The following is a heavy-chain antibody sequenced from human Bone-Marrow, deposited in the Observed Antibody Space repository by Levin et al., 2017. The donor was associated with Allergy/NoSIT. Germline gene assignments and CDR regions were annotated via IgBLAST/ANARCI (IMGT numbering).Heavy chain of an antibody. V-gene: IGHV3-11*06. CDR1: GFTFSDYY. D-gene: IGHD3-3*01. J-gene: IGHJ6*03. Sequence: GESLKISCAASGFTFSDYYMSWIRQAPGKGLEWVSYISSSSSYTNYADSVKGRFTISRDNAKNSLYLQMNSLRAEDTAVYYCARSSPGDFWSGYYYYYYYMDVWGKGTTVTVSS. CDR2: ISSSSSYT. CDR3: ARSSPGDFWSGYYYYYYYMDV.